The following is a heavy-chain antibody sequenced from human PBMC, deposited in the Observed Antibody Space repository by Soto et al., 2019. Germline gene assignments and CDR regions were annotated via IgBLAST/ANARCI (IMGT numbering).Heavy chain of an antibody. CDR1: GGSISSSNYF. D-gene: IGHD3-10*01. CDR3: ARLKGSYWWLDY. J-gene: IGHJ4*02. V-gene: IGHV4-39*01. Sequence: SETLSLTCTASGGSISSSNYFWGWIRQPPGKGLEWIGSIYYSGTTYYNPSLKSRVTISGDTSKNQFSLKLSSVTAADTAVYYCARLKGSYWWLDYWGQGTLVTVSS. CDR2: IYYSGTT.